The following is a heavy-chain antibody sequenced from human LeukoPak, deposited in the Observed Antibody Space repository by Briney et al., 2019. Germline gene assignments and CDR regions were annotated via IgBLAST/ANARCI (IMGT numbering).Heavy chain of an antibody. CDR1: GYTFTGYY. Sequence: ASVKVSCKASGYTFTGYYMHWVRQAPGQGLEWMGWINPNSGGTNYAQKFQGRVTMTRDTSISTAYMELSRLRSDDTAVYYCARTTSGYYRIDYWGQGTLVTVSS. V-gene: IGHV1-2*02. CDR3: ARTTSGYYRIDY. D-gene: IGHD3-22*01. CDR2: INPNSGGT. J-gene: IGHJ4*02.